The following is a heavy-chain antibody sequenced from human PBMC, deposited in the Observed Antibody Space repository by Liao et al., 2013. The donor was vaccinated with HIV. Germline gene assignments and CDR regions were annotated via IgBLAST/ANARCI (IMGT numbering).Heavy chain of an antibody. J-gene: IGHJ4*02. CDR1: GGSFSAYY. CDR3: ARLHKGSGSYEPFDY. Sequence: QVQLQQWGAGLLKPSETLSLTCAVSGGSFSAYYWSWIRQPPGKGLEWIGEINHSGSTNYNASLKSRVSISVDTSKNQFSLKVSSVTAADTAVYYCARLHKGSGSYEPFDYWGQGTLVTVSS. D-gene: IGHD1-26*01. V-gene: IGHV4-34*01. CDR2: INHSGST.